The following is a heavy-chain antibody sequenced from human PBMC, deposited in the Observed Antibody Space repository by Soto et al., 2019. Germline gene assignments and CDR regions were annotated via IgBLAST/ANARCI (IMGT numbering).Heavy chain of an antibody. Sequence: GGSLRLSCAVSGFICSSYDMSWVRQAPGKGLEWVSTILVGGSPHYEDSVKGRFTISRDTSKNTVYLQMNSLTAGDTAVYYCAKETATSEGAFEIYGQGAMVTVSS. CDR1: GFICSSYD. CDR3: AKETATSEGAFEI. V-gene: IGHV3-23*01. D-gene: IGHD1-1*01. J-gene: IGHJ3*02. CDR2: ILVGGSP.